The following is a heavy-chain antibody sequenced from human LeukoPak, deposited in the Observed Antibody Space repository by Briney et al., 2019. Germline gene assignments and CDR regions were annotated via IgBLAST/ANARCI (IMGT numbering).Heavy chain of an antibody. Sequence: PSETLSLTCTVSGGSISSGGYYWSWIRQPPGKGLEWIGEINHSGSTNYNPSLKSRVTISVDTSKNQFSLKLSSVTAADTAVYYCARAHLSYYYDSSGYLDYWGQGTLVTVSS. J-gene: IGHJ4*02. D-gene: IGHD3-22*01. CDR2: INHSGST. V-gene: IGHV4-39*07. CDR3: ARAHLSYYYDSSGYLDY. CDR1: GGSISSGGYY.